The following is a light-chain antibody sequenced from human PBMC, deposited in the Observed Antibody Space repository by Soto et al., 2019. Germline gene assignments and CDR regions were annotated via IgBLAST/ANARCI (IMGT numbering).Light chain of an antibody. V-gene: IGKV3-20*01. J-gene: IGKJ4*01. CDR1: QSVSSSY. Sequence: EIVLTRSPGTLSLSPGERATLSCMASQSVSSSYLAWYQQQPGQAPRLLIYGASTRATGIPDRFSGSGSGTDFTLTISRLEPEDFAVYFCQQYGSTLLTFGGGTKVDI. CDR3: QQYGSTLLT. CDR2: GAS.